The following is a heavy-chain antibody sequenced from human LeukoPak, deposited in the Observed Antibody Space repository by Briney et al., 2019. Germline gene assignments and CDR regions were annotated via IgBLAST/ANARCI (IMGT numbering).Heavy chain of an antibody. CDR1: GYTFTDHY. Sequence: SVKVSCKALGYTFTDHYFHWLRQAPGQGLEWMGGILPIFGTANYAQKFQGRVTITADESTSTAYMELSSLRSEDTAVYYCARDVRAVEMATITGAFDIWGQGTMVTVSS. V-gene: IGHV1-69*13. J-gene: IGHJ3*02. D-gene: IGHD5-24*01. CDR2: ILPIFGTA. CDR3: ARDVRAVEMATITGAFDI.